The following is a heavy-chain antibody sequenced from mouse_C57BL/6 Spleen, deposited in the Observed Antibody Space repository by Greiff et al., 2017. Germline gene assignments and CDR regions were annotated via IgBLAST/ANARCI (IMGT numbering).Heavy chain of an antibody. J-gene: IGHJ3*01. D-gene: IGHD2-3*01. CDR1: GYTFTSYW. V-gene: IGHV1-52*01. CDR3: ARDDGYSSFAY. Sequence: VKLQQPGAELVRPGSSVKLSCKASGYTFTSYWMHWVKQRPLQGLEWIGNIDPSDSETHYNQKFKDKATLTVDKSSSTAYMHLSSLTSEDSAVYYCARDDGYSSFAYWGQGTLVTVSA. CDR2: IDPSDSET.